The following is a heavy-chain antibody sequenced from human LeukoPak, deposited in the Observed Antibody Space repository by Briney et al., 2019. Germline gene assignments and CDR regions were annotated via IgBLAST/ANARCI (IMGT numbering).Heavy chain of an antibody. Sequence: GRSLRLSCAASGFSFDDYAMHWVRQAPGKGLEWVSGISWNSGSIGYADSVKGRFTISRDSAKNSLYLQMNSLRAEDTALYYCARVLNYYDSSGYYYFDYWGQGTLVTVSS. D-gene: IGHD3-22*01. CDR1: GFSFDDYA. V-gene: IGHV3-9*01. CDR2: ISWNSGSI. J-gene: IGHJ4*02. CDR3: ARVLNYYDSSGYYYFDY.